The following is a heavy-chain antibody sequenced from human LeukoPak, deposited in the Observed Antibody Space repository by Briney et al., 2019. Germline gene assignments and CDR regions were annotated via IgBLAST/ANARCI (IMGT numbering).Heavy chain of an antibody. V-gene: IGHV3-30*04. CDR2: ISYDGSNK. Sequence: GGSLRLSCAASGFTFSSYAMHWVRQAPGKGLEWVAVISYDGSNKYYADSGNGRFTISRDNSKNTLYLQMNSLRAEDTAVYYCARDGPKDYDFWSGLPNNWFDPWGQGTLVTVSS. D-gene: IGHD3-3*01. CDR1: GFTFSSYA. J-gene: IGHJ5*02. CDR3: ARDGPKDYDFWSGLPNNWFDP.